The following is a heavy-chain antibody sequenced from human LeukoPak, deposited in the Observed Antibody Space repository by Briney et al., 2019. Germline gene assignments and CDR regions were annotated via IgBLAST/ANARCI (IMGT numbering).Heavy chain of an antibody. CDR3: AKVGVNYYDSSGYYPGNFDY. CDR1: GFTFSSYW. V-gene: IGHV3-74*01. J-gene: IGHJ4*02. CDR2: INSDGSST. Sequence: GGSLRLSCAASGFTFSSYWMHWVRHAPGKGLVWVSRINSDGSSTSYADSVKGRFTISRDNAKNTLYLQMNSLRAEDTAVYYCAKVGVNYYDSSGYYPGNFDYWGQGTLVTVSS. D-gene: IGHD3-22*01.